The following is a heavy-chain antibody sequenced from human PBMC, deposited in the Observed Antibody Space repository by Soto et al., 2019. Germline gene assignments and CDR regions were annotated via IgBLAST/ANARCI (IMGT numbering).Heavy chain of an antibody. D-gene: IGHD1-26*01. J-gene: IGHJ3*02. CDR3: AREEIVGATDAFDI. Sequence: GGSLRLSCVASGFTFSSYSMNWVRQAPGKGLEWVSSISSSSSYIYYADSVKGRFTISRDNAKNSLYLQMNSLRAEDTAVYYCAREEIVGATDAFDIWGQGTMVTVSS. CDR2: ISSSSSYI. CDR1: GFTFSSYS. V-gene: IGHV3-21*01.